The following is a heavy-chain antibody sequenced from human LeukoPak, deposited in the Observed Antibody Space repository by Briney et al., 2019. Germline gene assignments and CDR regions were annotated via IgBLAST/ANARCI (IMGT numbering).Heavy chain of an antibody. CDR2: IYISGDN. V-gene: IGHV4-4*07. CDR3: ARDSGLLDY. CDR1: GASISSYY. J-gene: IGHJ4*02. Sequence: PSETLSLTCSVSGASISSYYWNWIRQPAGKGLEWIGRIYISGDNNYNPSLKSRATMSVDTSKNQFYLRLSSVTAADTAVYYCARDSGLLDYWGQGTLVTV.